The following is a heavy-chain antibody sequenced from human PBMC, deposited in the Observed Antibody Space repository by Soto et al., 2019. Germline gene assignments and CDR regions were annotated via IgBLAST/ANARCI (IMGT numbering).Heavy chain of an antibody. J-gene: IGHJ2*01. CDR3: ARACSGGSCYADFDL. V-gene: IGHV1-18*01. D-gene: IGHD2-15*01. CDR1: GYTFTSYG. CDR2: ISAYNGNT. Sequence: QVQLVQSGAEVKKPGASVKVSCKASGYTFTSYGISWVRQAPGQGLEWMGWISAYNGNTNYAQKLQGRVTMTTDTSTSTANMELRSLRSDDTAVYYCARACSGGSCYADFDLWGRGTLVTVSS.